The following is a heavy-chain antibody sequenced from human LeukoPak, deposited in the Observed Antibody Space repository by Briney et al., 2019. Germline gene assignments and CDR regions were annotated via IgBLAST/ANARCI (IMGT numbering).Heavy chain of an antibody. J-gene: IGHJ4*02. Sequence: GGSLRLSCAASGFTFSDYYMTWIRQAPGKGLEWLSCITYSGDVIYYAASVRGRFTISRDNAKNSLYLQMNSLRAEDTAVYYCARAQYSQVVPPVIDYWGQGTLVTVSS. D-gene: IGHD2-2*01. V-gene: IGHV3-11*04. CDR2: ITYSGDVI. CDR3: ARAQYSQVVPPVIDY. CDR1: GFTFSDYY.